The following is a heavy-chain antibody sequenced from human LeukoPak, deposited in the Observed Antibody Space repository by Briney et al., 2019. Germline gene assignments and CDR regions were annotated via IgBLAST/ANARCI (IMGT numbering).Heavy chain of an antibody. Sequence: SETLSLTCAVYGGSFSGYYWSWIRQPPGKGLEWIGEINHSGSTNYNPSLKSRVTISVDTSKNQFSLKLSSVTAADTAVYYCARGSQWLVPNSYYGMDVWGQGTTVTVSS. V-gene: IGHV4-34*01. CDR3: ARGSQWLVPNSYYGMDV. J-gene: IGHJ6*02. CDR2: INHSGST. CDR1: GGSFSGYY. D-gene: IGHD6-19*01.